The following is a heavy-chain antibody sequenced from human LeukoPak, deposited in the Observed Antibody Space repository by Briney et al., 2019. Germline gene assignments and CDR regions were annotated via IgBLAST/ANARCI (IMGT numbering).Heavy chain of an antibody. CDR2: ISAYNGNT. Sequence: GASVKVSCKASGYTFTSYGISWVRQAPGQGLEWMGWISAYNGNTNYAQKLQGRVTMTTDTSTSTAYMELRSLRSGDTAVYYCARFRAGVGEPYGDYWGQGTLVTVSS. CDR1: GYTFTSYG. CDR3: ARFRAGVGEPYGDY. V-gene: IGHV1-18*01. J-gene: IGHJ4*02. D-gene: IGHD3-10*01.